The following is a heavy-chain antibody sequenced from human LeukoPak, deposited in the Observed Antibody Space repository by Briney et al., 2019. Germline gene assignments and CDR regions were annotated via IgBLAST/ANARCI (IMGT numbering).Heavy chain of an antibody. CDR2: VNPSGGST. V-gene: IGHV1-46*01. D-gene: IGHD2-8*01. CDR1: GYTFTNYY. J-gene: IGHJ6*02. CDR3: ARDTVGVRYNYYGMDV. Sequence: ASVKVSCKASGYTFTNYYMHWVRQAPGQGLEWMGIVNPSGGSTTYAQKFQGRVSMTRDTSTSTVYMELSSLRSEDTAVYYCARDTVGVRYNYYGMDVWGQGTTVTVSS.